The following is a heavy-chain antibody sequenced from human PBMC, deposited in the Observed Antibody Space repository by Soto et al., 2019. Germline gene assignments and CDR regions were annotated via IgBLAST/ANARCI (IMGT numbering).Heavy chain of an antibody. V-gene: IGHV1-18*04. CDR1: VYTFTSYG. J-gene: IGHJ6*02. Sequence: XSLKVSCKASVYTFTSYGFSWVRQDPGQGLEWMGWISAYNGNTNYAQKLQGRVTMTTDTSTSTAYMELRSLRSDDTAVYYCSRSRPYCTNGVCYTGSSYYYGMDVWGQGTTVTVSS. D-gene: IGHD2-8*01. CDR3: SRSRPYCTNGVCYTGSSYYYGMDV. CDR2: ISAYNGNT.